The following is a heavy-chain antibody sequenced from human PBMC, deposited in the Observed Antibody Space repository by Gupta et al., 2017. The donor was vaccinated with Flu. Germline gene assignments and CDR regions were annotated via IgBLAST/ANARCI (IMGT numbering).Heavy chain of an antibody. D-gene: IGHD6-19*01. CDR2: ISGSGGST. V-gene: IGHV3-23*01. CDR3: AKDLYSSGWYVGFDY. Sequence: EVQLLESGGGLVQPGGSLRLSWSASGFTFSSYALSWVRQAPGKGREWVSAISGSGGSTYYADSVKGRFTISRDNSKNTLYLQMNSLRAEDTAVYYCAKDLYSSGWYVGFDYWGQGTLVTVSS. J-gene: IGHJ4*02. CDR1: GFTFSSYA.